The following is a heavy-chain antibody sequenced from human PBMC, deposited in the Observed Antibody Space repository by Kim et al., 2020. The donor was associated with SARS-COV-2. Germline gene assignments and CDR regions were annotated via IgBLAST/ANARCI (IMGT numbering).Heavy chain of an antibody. CDR3: ARSEVPWGYGYYYYYGMDV. V-gene: IGHV3-33*01. Sequence: GGSLRLSCAASGFTFSSYGMHWVRQAPGKGLEWVAVIWYDGSNKYYADSVKGRFTISRDNSKNTLYLQMNSLRAEDTAVYYCARSEVPWGYGYYYYYGMDVWGQGTTVTVSS. CDR2: IWYDGSNK. J-gene: IGHJ6*02. CDR1: GFTFSSYG. D-gene: IGHD5-18*01.